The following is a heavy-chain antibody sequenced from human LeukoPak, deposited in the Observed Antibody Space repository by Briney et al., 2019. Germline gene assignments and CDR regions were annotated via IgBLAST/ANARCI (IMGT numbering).Heavy chain of an antibody. CDR2: IYYSGTS. Sequence: PSQTLSLTCTVSGGSISSGGYYWSWIRQHPGKGLEWIGHIYYSGTSFYNPSLTSRVTISVDTSKNQFSLKLSSVTAADTAVYYCASSKYYYGSGSYYKGRWFDPWGQGTLVTVSS. CDR3: ASSKYYYGSGSYYKGRWFDP. V-gene: IGHV4-31*03. CDR1: GGSISSGGYY. J-gene: IGHJ5*02. D-gene: IGHD3-10*01.